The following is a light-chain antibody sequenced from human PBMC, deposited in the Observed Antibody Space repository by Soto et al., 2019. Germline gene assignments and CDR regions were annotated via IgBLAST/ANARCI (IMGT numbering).Light chain of an antibody. J-gene: IGKJ1*01. Sequence: ETVMTQSPATLSVSPGERATLSCRASQSVSSYLAWYQQKPGQAPRLLIYGASTRATGIPARFSGTGSGTEFTLTISSLQSEDFALYYCQQYNDWPLTFGQGPRWIS. CDR1: QSVSSY. CDR2: GAS. CDR3: QQYNDWPLT. V-gene: IGKV3-15*01.